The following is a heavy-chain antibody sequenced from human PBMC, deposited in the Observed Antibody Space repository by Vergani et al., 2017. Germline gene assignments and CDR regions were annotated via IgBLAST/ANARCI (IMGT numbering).Heavy chain of an antibody. CDR2: ISGSGGST. CDR1: GFTFSSYA. Sequence: EVLLLESGGGLVQPGGSLRLSCAASGFTFSSYALSWVRQAPGKGLEWVSGISGSGGSTYYADSVKGRFTISRDNSKNTLYLQMNSLRAEDTAVYYCAKVSRDGYNLYQFDYWGQGTLXTVSS. D-gene: IGHD5-24*01. J-gene: IGHJ4*02. V-gene: IGHV3-23*01. CDR3: AKVSRDGYNLYQFDY.